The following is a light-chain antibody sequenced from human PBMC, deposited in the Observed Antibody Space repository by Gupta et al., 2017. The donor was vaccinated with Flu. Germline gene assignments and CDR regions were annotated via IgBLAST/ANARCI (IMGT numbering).Light chain of an antibody. J-gene: IGLJ1*01. Sequence: QSVLAQPPSASGPPGHRVTISCSGRSSNIGSNAVNWYQHIPGTAPKLLIYGNNQRPSGVPDRFSGSKSGTSASLAISGLQSEDEADYYCAAWDDSLNGHYVFGTGTKVTAL. CDR2: GNN. V-gene: IGLV1-44*01. CDR1: SSNIGSNA. CDR3: AAWDDSLNGHYV.